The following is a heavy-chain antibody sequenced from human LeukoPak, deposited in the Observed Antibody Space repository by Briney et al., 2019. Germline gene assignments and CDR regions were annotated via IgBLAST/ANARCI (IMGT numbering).Heavy chain of an antibody. J-gene: IGHJ5*02. Sequence: GGSLRLSCAASGFTFSSYSMNWVRQAPGKGLEWVSSISSSSSYIYYADSVKGRFTISRDNAKNTLYLQMSSLGAEDTAVYYCARDPPTSDIVAALYGWFDPWGQGTLATVSS. V-gene: IGHV3-21*01. D-gene: IGHD5-12*01. CDR1: GFTFSSYS. CDR2: ISSSSSYI. CDR3: ARDPPTSDIVAALYGWFDP.